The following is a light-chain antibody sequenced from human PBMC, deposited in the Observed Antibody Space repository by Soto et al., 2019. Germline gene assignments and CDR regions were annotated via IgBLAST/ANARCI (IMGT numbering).Light chain of an antibody. Sequence: QSVLTQPASVSGSPGQSITISCTGTSSDVGGYNYVSWYQQHPGKAPKLMIYDVSNRPSGVSNRFSGSKSANTASLTISGLQPEDEADYYCRSYTSGSILYVFGTGTKVTVL. CDR3: RSYTSGSILYV. J-gene: IGLJ1*01. CDR2: DVS. CDR1: SSDVGGYNY. V-gene: IGLV2-14*01.